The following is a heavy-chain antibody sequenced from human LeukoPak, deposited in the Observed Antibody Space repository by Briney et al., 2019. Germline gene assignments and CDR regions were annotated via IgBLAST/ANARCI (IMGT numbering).Heavy chain of an antibody. CDR3: ARDGFLVPVTAYLDY. CDR1: GFTFGSYA. V-gene: IGHV3-74*01. J-gene: IGHJ4*02. CDR2: VKSDGSVT. D-gene: IGHD2-2*01. Sequence: GGSLRLSCAASGFTFGSYAMHWVRQAPGKGLVWVSRVKSDGSVTSYADSVKGRFTISRDNARSTLYLQMNSLRAEDTAVYYCARDGFLVPVTAYLDYRGQGTPVTVSS.